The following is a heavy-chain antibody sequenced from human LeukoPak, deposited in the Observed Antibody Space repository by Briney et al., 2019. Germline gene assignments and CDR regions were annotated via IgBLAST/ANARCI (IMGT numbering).Heavy chain of an antibody. CDR2: IYYSGST. V-gene: IGHV4-31*03. D-gene: IGHD6-13*01. CDR3: ARSGIAAAGTEGGFDP. CDR1: GGSISSGGYY. J-gene: IGHJ5*02. Sequence: SQTLSLTCTVSGGSISSGGYYWSWIRQHPGKGLEWIGYIYYSGSTYYNPSLKSRVTISVDTSKNQFSLKLSSVTAADTAVYYCARSGIAAAGTEGGFDPWGQGTLVTVSS.